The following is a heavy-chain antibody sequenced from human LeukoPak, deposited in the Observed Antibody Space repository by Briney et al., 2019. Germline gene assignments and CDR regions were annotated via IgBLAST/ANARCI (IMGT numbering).Heavy chain of an antibody. CDR3: ARDSPDCGSTTCYKDWFDP. D-gene: IGHD2-2*02. J-gene: IGHJ5*02. V-gene: IGHV4-59*12. Sequence: SETLSLTCSVSGGSITNYYWSWIRQPPGKGLELIGNIYYTGSTNYNPSLKSRVTISVDTSRNQFSLKLSSVTAADTAVYYCARDSPDCGSTTCYKDWFDPWGQGTLVTVSS. CDR2: IYYTGST. CDR1: GGSITNYY.